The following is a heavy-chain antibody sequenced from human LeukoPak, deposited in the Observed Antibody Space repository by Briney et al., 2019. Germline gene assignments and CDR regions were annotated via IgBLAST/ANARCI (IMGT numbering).Heavy chain of an antibody. D-gene: IGHD3-22*01. Sequence: SGGSLRLSCAASGFTFSDYYMSWIRQAPGKGLEWASYISSSGSTIYYADSVKGRFTISRDNAKNSLYLQMNSLRAEDTAVYYCARDASYYYDSSGYYGYWGQGTLVTVSS. V-gene: IGHV3-11*01. CDR1: GFTFSDYY. J-gene: IGHJ4*02. CDR3: ARDASYYYDSSGYYGY. CDR2: ISSSGSTI.